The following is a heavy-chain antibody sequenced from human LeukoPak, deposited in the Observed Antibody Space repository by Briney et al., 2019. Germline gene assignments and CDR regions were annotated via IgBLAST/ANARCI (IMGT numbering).Heavy chain of an antibody. CDR3: ARERRKLLWFGELSPYYYYGMDV. D-gene: IGHD3-10*01. V-gene: IGHV3-23*01. Sequence: PGGSLRLSCAASGFTFSSYAMSWVRQAPGKGLEWVSAISGSGGSTYYADSVKGRFTISRDNSKNTLYLQMNSLRAEDTAVYYCARERRKLLWFGELSPYYYYGMDVWGQGTTVTVSS. J-gene: IGHJ6*02. CDR1: GFTFSSYA. CDR2: ISGSGGST.